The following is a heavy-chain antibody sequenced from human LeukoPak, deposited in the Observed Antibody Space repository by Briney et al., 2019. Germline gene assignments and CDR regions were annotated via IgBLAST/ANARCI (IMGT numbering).Heavy chain of an antibody. Sequence: GGSLRLSCAASGFTFSSYVMHWVRQAPGKGLEWVAFIRYDGSNKYYADSVKGRFTISRDNSKNTLYLQMNSLRAEDTAVYYCAKETPSSSGYDYPLDYWGQGTLVTVSS. CDR2: IRYDGSNK. D-gene: IGHD5-12*01. CDR1: GFTFSSYV. CDR3: AKETPSSSGYDYPLDY. V-gene: IGHV3-30*02. J-gene: IGHJ4*02.